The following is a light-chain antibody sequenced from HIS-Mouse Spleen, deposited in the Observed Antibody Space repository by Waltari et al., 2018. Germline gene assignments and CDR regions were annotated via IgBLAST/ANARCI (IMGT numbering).Light chain of an antibody. CDR3: CSYAGSSTV. CDR2: EGS. J-gene: IGLJ1*01. Sequence: QSALTQPASVSGSPGQSNTISCTGTSSDVGSYNFVSWYQQHPGKAPKLMIYEGSKRPSGVSNRFSGSKSGNTASLTISGLQAEDEADYYCCSYAGSSTVFGTGTKVTVL. CDR1: SSDVGSYNF. V-gene: IGLV2-23*03.